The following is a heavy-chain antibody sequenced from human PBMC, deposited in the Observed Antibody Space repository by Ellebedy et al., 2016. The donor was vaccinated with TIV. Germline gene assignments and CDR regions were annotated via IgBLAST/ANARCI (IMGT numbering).Heavy chain of an antibody. Sequence: AASVKVSCKASGYTFTSYGISWVRQAPGQGLEWMGWISAYNGNTNYAQKFQGRVTMTRDTSTSTVYMELSSLRSEDTAVYYCARTGDYTLSYYYYGMDVWGQGTTVTVSS. J-gene: IGHJ6*02. CDR2: ISAYNGNT. CDR1: GYTFTSYG. V-gene: IGHV1-18*04. D-gene: IGHD4-17*01. CDR3: ARTGDYTLSYYYYGMDV.